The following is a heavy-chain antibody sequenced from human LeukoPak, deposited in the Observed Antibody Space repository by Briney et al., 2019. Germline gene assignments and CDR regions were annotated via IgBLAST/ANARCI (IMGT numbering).Heavy chain of an antibody. Sequence: SQTLSLTCTVSGGPISSGGYYWSWIRQHPGKGLEWIGYIYYSGSTYYNPSLKSRVTISIDTSKNQFSLNLNSVTAAGTALYSCARHYLGGNYPDYFNHWGQGTLVTVSS. J-gene: IGHJ4*02. CDR1: GGPISSGGYY. D-gene: IGHD1-26*01. CDR2: IYYSGST. V-gene: IGHV4-31*03. CDR3: ARHYLGGNYPDYFNH.